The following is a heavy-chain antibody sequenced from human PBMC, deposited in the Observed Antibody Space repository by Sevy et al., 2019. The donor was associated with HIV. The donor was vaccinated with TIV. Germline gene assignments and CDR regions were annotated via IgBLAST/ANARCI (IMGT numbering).Heavy chain of an antibody. CDR2: IKEDGRVK. CDR1: GFTFSSYW. D-gene: IGHD6-13*01. Sequence: GGSLRLSCEASGFTFSSYWMSWVRQAPGKGLEWVANIKEDGRVKYYVESVKGRFTISRDNAKNSVYLQMNSLRAEDAALYDCVRDIGAAGSYWGLGTLVTVSS. CDR3: VRDIGAAGSY. J-gene: IGHJ4*02. V-gene: IGHV3-7*01.